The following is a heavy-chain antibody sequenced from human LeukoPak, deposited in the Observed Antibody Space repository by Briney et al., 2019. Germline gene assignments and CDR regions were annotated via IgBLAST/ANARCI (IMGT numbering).Heavy chain of an antibody. CDR2: IYYSGST. D-gene: IGHD2-15*01. J-gene: IGHJ4*02. V-gene: IGHV4-39*01. CDR1: GDSVSNDKYY. Sequence: ASETLSLTCTVSGDSVSNDKYYWGWIRQPPGKGLEWIGSIYYSGSTYHNSSLNSRVTISVDTSKNQFSLKLSSVTAADTAVYYCARLGWWDSWGQGTLVTVSS. CDR3: ARLGWWDS.